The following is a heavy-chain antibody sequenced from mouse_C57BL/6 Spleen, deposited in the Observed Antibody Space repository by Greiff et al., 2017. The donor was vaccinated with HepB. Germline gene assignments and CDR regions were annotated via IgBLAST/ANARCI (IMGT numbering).Heavy chain of an antibody. V-gene: IGHV1-9*01. D-gene: IGHD3-2*02. CDR3: ASVSIRLPFDY. Sequence: QVQLQQSGAELMKPGASVKLSCKATGYTFTGYWIEWVKQRPGQGLEWIGEIVPGSGNTNYNEKFKGKATFTAETPSNTAYMQLSSLTPEDSAIYYSASVSIRLPFDYWGQGTPLTVSS. J-gene: IGHJ2*01. CDR1: GYTFTGYW. CDR2: IVPGSGNT.